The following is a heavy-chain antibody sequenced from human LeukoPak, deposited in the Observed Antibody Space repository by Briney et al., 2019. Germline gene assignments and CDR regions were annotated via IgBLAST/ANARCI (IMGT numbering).Heavy chain of an antibody. V-gene: IGHV3-33*01. CDR3: ARAPTSYYYFDY. Sequence: GGSLRLSCAASGFRFSGFAMHWVRQAPGKGLEWVAVIQYDGSAESYAGPVKGRFTISRDNSKNTLYLQMNSLRAEDTAVYYCARAPTSYYYFDYWGQGTLVTVSS. CDR1: GFRFSGFA. D-gene: IGHD1-26*01. J-gene: IGHJ4*02. CDR2: IQYDGSAE.